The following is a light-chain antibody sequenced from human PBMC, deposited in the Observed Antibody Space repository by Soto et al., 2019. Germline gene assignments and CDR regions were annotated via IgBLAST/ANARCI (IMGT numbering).Light chain of an antibody. CDR1: QGISSW. V-gene: IGKV1-12*01. J-gene: IGKJ4*01. CDR2: TVS. CDR3: QQDNSFPLT. Sequence: DIHMTQSPSSVSASVGDIVIITCRASQGISSWLAWYQQKPGKAPKLQIYTVSSLQSGVPSTFSGSGSATDFTLNISSLQPADFATYYCQQDNSFPLTFGGGTKVEIK.